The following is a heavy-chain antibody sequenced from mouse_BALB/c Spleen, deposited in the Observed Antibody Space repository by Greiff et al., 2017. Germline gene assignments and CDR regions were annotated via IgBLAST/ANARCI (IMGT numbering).Heavy chain of an antibody. Sequence: EVHLVESGPGLVKPSQSLSLTCTVTGYSITSDYAWNWIRQLPGNILEWMGYISYSGNTSYNPSLKSRISITRDTSKNQFFLQLNSVTTEDTATYYCAKRGNYMDYWGQGTSVTVSS. J-gene: IGHJ4*01. CDR2: ISYSGNT. V-gene: IGHV3-2*02. CDR3: AKRGNYMDY. CDR1: GYSITSDYA. D-gene: IGHD1-1*01.